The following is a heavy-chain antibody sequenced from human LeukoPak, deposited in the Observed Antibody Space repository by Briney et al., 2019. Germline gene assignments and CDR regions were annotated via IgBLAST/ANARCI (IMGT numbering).Heavy chain of an antibody. CDR1: GYSFTSYW. CDR3: ARGPSIAVAGLGHDY. J-gene: IGHJ4*02. D-gene: IGHD6-19*01. CDR2: IYPGDSDT. Sequence: GESLQISCKGSGYSFTSYWIGWVRQMPGKGLEWMGIIYPGDSDTRYSPSFQGQVTISADKSISTAYLQWSSLKASDTAMYYCARGPSIAVAGLGHDYWGQGTLVSVSS. V-gene: IGHV5-51*01.